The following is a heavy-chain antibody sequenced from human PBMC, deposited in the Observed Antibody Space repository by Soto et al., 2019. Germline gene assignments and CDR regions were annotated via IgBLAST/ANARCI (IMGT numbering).Heavy chain of an antibody. CDR2: FSNTGGGT. Sequence: EVQLLESGGGLVQPGGSLRLSCAASGFTFSDYAMSWVRQAPGKGLEWVSVFSNTGGGTYYADSVKGRFTISRDNSKNMLYLQMTSLRAEDTAVYYCAKGRGLPSESDYWGQGTLVTVSS. J-gene: IGHJ4*02. CDR3: AKGRGLPSESDY. V-gene: IGHV3-23*01. CDR1: GFTFSDYA.